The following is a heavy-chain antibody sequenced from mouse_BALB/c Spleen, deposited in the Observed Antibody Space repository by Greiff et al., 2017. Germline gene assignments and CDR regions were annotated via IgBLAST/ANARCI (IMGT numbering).Heavy chain of an antibody. CDR2: ISYSGST. CDR1: GYSITSDYA. Sequence: EVKLQESGPGLVKPSQSLSLTCTVTGYSITSDYAWNWIRQFPGNKLEWMGYISYSGSTSYNPSLKSRISITRDTSKNQFFLQLNSVTTEDTATYYCARGGLHYYGYEAYWGQGTLVTVSA. D-gene: IGHD1-2*01. J-gene: IGHJ3*01. CDR3: ARGGLHYYGYEAY. V-gene: IGHV3-2*02.